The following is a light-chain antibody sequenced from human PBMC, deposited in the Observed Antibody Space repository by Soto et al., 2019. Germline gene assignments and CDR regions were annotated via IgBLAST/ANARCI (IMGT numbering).Light chain of an antibody. V-gene: IGKV3-20*01. CDR2: GAS. CDR1: QSVDTTF. J-gene: IGKJ1*01. Sequence: EIVLTQSPGSLSLSPGQRATLSCRASQSVDTTFFAWYQKKPGQATRLLIYGASKRATGIPDRFSGSGSGTYFTLIISRLEPEGFAVYYCQHYMSSLTFGHGNKVEIK. CDR3: QHYMSSLT.